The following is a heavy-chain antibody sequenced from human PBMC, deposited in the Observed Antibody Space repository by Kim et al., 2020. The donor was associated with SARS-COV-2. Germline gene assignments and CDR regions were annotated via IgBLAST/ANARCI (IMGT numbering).Heavy chain of an antibody. CDR2: IYYSGST. J-gene: IGHJ4*02. V-gene: IGHV4-39*01. CDR1: GGSISSSSYY. CDR3: ARSGYCSSTSCYTPYYFDY. Sequence: SETLSLTCTVSGGSISSSSYYWGWIRQPPGKGLEWIGSIYYSGSTYYNPSLKSRVTISVDTSKNQFSLKLSSVTAADTAVYYCARSGYCSSTSCYTPYYFDYWGQGTLVTVSS. D-gene: IGHD2-2*02.